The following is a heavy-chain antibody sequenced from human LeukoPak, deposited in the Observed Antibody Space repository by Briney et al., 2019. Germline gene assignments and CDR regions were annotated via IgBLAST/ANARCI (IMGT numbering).Heavy chain of an antibody. CDR3: AKVEGVAGPGDY. CDR1: GFTFSNHA. J-gene: IGHJ4*02. V-gene: IGHV3-23*01. D-gene: IGHD6-19*01. CDR2: ISGSGDIT. Sequence: HPGGSLRLSCAASGFTFSNHAMSWVRQAPGKGLEWVSAISGSGDITYYADSVKGRFTISRDNSKNTLYLQMNSLGVEDTALYYCAKVEGVAGPGDYWGQGTLVTVSS.